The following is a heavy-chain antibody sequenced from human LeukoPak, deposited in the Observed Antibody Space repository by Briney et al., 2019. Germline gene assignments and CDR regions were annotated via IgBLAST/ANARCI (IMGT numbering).Heavy chain of an antibody. CDR3: ARGVQSPPLRFLEWLLSNWFDP. Sequence: PSETLSLTCTVAGGSISSYYWSWIRQPPGKGLEWIGYIYYSGSTNYNPSLKSRVTISVDTSKNQFSLKLSSVTAADTAVYYCARGVQSPPLRFLEWLLSNWFDPWGQGTLVTVSS. V-gene: IGHV4-59*12. D-gene: IGHD3-3*01. CDR2: IYYSGST. J-gene: IGHJ5*02. CDR1: GGSISSYY.